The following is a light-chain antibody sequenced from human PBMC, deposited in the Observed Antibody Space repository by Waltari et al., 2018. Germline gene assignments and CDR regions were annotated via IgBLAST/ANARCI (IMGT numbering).Light chain of an antibody. CDR2: RAA. CDR3: QHGGA. Sequence: DIQMTQSPSTLSASVGDRVTMTCRASQNINIYVAWYQKKPGKAPKVLVFRAAGLLSGVPSRFSGSGSGTYFTLTITSLQPDDFATYYCQHGGAFGQGTKVEIE. J-gene: IGKJ1*01. V-gene: IGKV1-5*03. CDR1: QNINIY.